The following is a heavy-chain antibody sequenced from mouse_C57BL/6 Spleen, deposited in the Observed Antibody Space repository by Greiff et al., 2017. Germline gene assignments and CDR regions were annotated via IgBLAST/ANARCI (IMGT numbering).Heavy chain of an antibody. J-gene: IGHJ2*01. V-gene: IGHV1-69*01. CDR1: GYTFTSYW. CDR3: ARRDSSLFDY. D-gene: IGHD1-1*01. CDR2: IDPSDSYT. Sequence: VQLQQPGAELVMPGASVKLSCKASGYTFTSYWMHWVKQRPGQGLEWIGEIDPSDSYTNYNQKFKGKSTLTVDKSSSTAYMQLSSLTSEDSAVYYCARRDSSLFDYWGQGTTLTVSS.